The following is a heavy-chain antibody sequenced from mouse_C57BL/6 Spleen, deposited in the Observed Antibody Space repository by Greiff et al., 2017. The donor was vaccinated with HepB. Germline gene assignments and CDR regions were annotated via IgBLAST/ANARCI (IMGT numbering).Heavy chain of an antibody. CDR3: ARKGRNYAMDY. Sequence: VQLQQSGPVLVKPGASVKMSCKASGYTFTDYYMNWVKQSHGKSLEWIGVINPYNGGTSYNQKFKGKATLTVDKSSSTAYMELNSLTSEDSAVYYCARKGRNYAMDYWGQGTSVTVSS. V-gene: IGHV1-19*01. CDR2: INPYNGGT. J-gene: IGHJ4*01. CDR1: GYTFTDYY. D-gene: IGHD3-3*01.